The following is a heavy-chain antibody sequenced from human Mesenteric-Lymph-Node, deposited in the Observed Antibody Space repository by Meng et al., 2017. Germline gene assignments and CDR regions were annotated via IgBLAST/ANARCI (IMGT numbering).Heavy chain of an antibody. D-gene: IGHD4-17*01. Sequence: SLISSCASSGSFFSCFALSWVRQAPGKGLEWVSAISGSGGSTYYADSLKGRFTISRDNSKNTLYLQMNSLRAEDTAVYYCAKDIQKLGTVTTSFFSSWGQGTLVTVSS. CDR1: GSFFSCFA. CDR3: AKDIQKLGTVTTSFFSS. V-gene: IGHV3-23*01. J-gene: IGHJ5*02. CDR2: ISGSGGST.